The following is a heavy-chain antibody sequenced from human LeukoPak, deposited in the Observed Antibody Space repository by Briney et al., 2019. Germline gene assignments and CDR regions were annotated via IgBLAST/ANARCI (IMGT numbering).Heavy chain of an antibody. CDR1: GFTVSSNY. V-gene: IGHV3-53*01. CDR2: IYSGGST. Sequence: QAGGSLRLSCAASGFTVSSNYMSWVRQAPGKGLEWVSVIYSGGSTYYADSVKGRFTISRDNSKNTLYLQMNSLRAEDTAVYYCARAQYYYDSSGYYLYYSDYWGQGTLVTVSS. J-gene: IGHJ4*02. CDR3: ARAQYYYDSSGYYLYYSDY. D-gene: IGHD3-22*01.